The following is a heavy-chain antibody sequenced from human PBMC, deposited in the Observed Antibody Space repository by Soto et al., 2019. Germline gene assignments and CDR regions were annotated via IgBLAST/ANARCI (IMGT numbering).Heavy chain of an antibody. Sequence: SETLSLTCAVYGGSFSGYYWSWIRQPPGKGLEWIGEINHSGSTNYNPSLKSRVTTSVDTSKNQFSLKLSSVTAADTAVYYCARERYDYVWGSPCYGYYGMDVWGQGTTVTVSS. CDR3: ARERYDYVWGSPCYGYYGMDV. CDR2: INHSGST. V-gene: IGHV4-34*01. CDR1: GGSFSGYY. D-gene: IGHD3-16*01. J-gene: IGHJ6*02.